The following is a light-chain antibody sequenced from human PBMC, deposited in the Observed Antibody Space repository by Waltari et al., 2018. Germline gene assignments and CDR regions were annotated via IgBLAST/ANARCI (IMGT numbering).Light chain of an antibody. CDR1: QNVGKY. CDR3: QKYVTLPAT. CDR2: HAS. Sequence: EFLLTPSPGTVSVSPGVGVPLSCRASQNVGKYLAWYQQRPGQPPRLLIYHASNRAIGIPDRFSGSGSGTDFSLTISRLEPEDFAVYYCQKYVTLPATFGQGTKVEIK. V-gene: IGKV3-20*01. J-gene: IGKJ1*01.